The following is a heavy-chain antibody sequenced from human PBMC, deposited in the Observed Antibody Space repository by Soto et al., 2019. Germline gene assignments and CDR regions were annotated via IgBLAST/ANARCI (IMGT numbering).Heavy chain of an antibody. CDR1: GFTFSNYA. V-gene: IGHV3-23*01. CDR3: AKWAYGDYPGWADS. J-gene: IGHJ5*01. Sequence: GGSLRLSCVVSGFTFSNYAMSWVRQAPGKGLEWVSVISGSGSSTHYADSLRGRFTTSRDNSEKTMYLQMNGLRAEDTAVHYCAKWAYGDYPGWADSWGQGTLVTVSS. D-gene: IGHD4-17*01. CDR2: ISGSGSST.